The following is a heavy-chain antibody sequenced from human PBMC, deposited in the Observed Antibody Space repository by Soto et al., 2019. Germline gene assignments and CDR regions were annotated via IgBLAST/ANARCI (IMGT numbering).Heavy chain of an antibody. J-gene: IGHJ4*02. CDR2: ISHTGST. D-gene: IGHD3-22*01. CDR3: ARGKDYYDSSGYYSYYFDC. Sequence: TSETLSLTCTVSGGSISSYYWSWIRQPPGKGLEWIGYISHTGSTNYNPSLKSRVTISVDTSKNQFSLKLSSVTAADTAVYYCARGKDYYDSSGYYSYYFDCWGQGTRVTVSS. V-gene: IGHV4-59*01. CDR1: GGSISSYY.